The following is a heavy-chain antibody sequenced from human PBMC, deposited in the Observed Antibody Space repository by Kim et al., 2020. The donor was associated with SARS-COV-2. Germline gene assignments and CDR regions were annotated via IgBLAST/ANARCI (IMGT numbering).Heavy chain of an antibody. CDR3: AKVRFSGSYCQVLDY. D-gene: IGHD1-26*01. V-gene: IGHV3-9*01. J-gene: IGHJ4*02. Sequence: ADSVKGRFTVSRENVKNSLYLQMNSLRPEETAFYYCAKVRFSGSYCQVLDYWGQGTLVTGSS.